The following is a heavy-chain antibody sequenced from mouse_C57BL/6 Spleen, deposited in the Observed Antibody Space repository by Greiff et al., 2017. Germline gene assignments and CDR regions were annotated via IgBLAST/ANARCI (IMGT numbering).Heavy chain of an antibody. V-gene: IGHV5-9-1*02. D-gene: IGHD2-3*01. Sequence: DVMLVESGEGLVKPGGSLKLSCAASGFTFSSYAMSWVRQTPEKRLEWVAYISSGGDYIYYADTVKGRFTISRDNARNTLYLQMSSLKSEDTAMYYCTRVRREDGPFYWYFDVWGTGTTVTVSS. CDR3: TRVRREDGPFYWYFDV. CDR2: ISSGGDYI. J-gene: IGHJ1*03. CDR1: GFTFSSYA.